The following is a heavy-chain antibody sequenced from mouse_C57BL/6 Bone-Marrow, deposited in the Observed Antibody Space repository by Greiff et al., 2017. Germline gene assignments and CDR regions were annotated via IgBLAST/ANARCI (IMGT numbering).Heavy chain of an antibody. CDR3: ARCYGSLWYFDV. CDR1: GYTFTDYN. D-gene: IGHD1-1*01. J-gene: IGHJ1*03. CDR2: INPNSGGT. V-gene: IGHV1-22*01. Sequence: VQLQQSGPELVKPGASVKMSCKASGYTFTDYNMHWVKQSHGKSLEWIGYINPNSGGTSYNQKVKGKATLTVNKSSSTAYMELRSLTSEDSAVYYCARCYGSLWYFDVWGTGTTATVSS.